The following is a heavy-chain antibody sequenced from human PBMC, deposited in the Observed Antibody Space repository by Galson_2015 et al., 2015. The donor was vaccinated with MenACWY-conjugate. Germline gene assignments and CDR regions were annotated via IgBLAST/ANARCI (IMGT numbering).Heavy chain of an antibody. D-gene: IGHD4-17*01. J-gene: IGHJ4*02. V-gene: IGHV3-23*01. CDR1: GFTFSTYG. CDR2: ISGSTTGT. Sequence: SLRLSCAASGFTFSTYGMTWVRQGPGKGLEWVSAISGSTTGTFYADSVKGRFTISRDNSRNTVYLQMNNLRVEDTAIYYCAKGLRANGCNFDYWGRGTLVTVSS. CDR3: AKGLRANGCNFDY.